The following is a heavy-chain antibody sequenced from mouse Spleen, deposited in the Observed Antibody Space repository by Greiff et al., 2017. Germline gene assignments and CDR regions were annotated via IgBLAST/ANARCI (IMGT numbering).Heavy chain of an antibody. CDR3: ARHEALYWYFDV. V-gene: IGHV5-6*01. Sequence: EVQRVESGGDLVKPGGSLKLSCAASGFTFSSYGMSWVRQTPDKRLEWVATISSGGSYTYYPDSVKGRFTISRDNAKNTLYLQMSSLKSEDTAMYYCARHEALYWYFDVWGAGTTVTVSS. J-gene: IGHJ1*01. CDR1: GFTFSSYG. CDR2: ISSGGSYT.